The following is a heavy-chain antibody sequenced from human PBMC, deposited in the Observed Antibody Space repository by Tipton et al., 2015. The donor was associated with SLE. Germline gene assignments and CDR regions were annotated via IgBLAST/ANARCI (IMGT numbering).Heavy chain of an antibody. J-gene: IGHJ4*02. CDR2: IYTSGST. CDR3: AREKRYCSGGSCYPFDY. D-gene: IGHD2-15*01. CDR1: GGSISSYY. Sequence: TLSLTCTVSGGSISSYYWSWIRQPAGKGLEWIGRIYTSGSTNYNPSLKSRVTISVDTSKDQFSLKLSSVTAAGTAVYYCAREKRYCSGGSCYPFDYWGQGTLVTVSS. V-gene: IGHV4-4*07.